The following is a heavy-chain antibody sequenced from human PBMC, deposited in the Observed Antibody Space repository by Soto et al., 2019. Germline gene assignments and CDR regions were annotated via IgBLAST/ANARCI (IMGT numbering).Heavy chain of an antibody. Sequence: LGESLKISCKGSEYTFTDYWIVWVRQMPGKGLEWMGIIFPDDSDTRYSPSFEGQVTISVDKSLRTAYLRWDTLKASDTAMYYCARHAGRAAGDYKRGYGLDVWGQGSLVTVSS. CDR2: IFPDDSDT. V-gene: IGHV5-51*01. CDR1: EYTFTDYW. J-gene: IGHJ6*02. CDR3: ARHAGRAAGDYKRGYGLDV. D-gene: IGHD3-10*01.